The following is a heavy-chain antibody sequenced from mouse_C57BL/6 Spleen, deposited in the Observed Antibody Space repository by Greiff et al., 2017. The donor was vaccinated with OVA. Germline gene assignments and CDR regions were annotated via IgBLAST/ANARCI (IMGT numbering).Heavy chain of an antibody. CDR1: GFTFSSYA. J-gene: IGHJ2*01. CDR3: TRDSLYDGYDY. D-gene: IGHD2-3*01. CDR2: ISSGGDYI. Sequence: EVKLVESGEGLVKPGGSLKLSCAASGFTFSSYAMSWVRQTPEKRLEWVAYISSGGDYIYYADTVKGRFTISRDNARNTLYLQMSSLKSEDTAMYYCTRDSLYDGYDYWGQGTTLTVSS. V-gene: IGHV5-9-1*02.